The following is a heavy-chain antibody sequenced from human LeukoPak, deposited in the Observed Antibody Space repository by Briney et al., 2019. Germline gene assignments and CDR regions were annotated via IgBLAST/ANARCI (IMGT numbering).Heavy chain of an antibody. D-gene: IGHD6-19*01. CDR2: VSSSGSTR. Sequence: GGSLRLSCAASRFTFSSYEMNWDRQAPGKGLEWVSYVSSSGSTRTYADSVRGRFTISRDNAKNSLYLEMNSLRAEDTAVYYCAREIVSAVAGNFDYWGQGTLVTVSS. V-gene: IGHV3-48*03. CDR3: AREIVSAVAGNFDY. J-gene: IGHJ4*02. CDR1: RFTFSSYE.